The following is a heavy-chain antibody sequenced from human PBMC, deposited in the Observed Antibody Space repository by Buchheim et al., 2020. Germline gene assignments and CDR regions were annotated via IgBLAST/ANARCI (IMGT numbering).Heavy chain of an antibody. D-gene: IGHD3-22*01. Sequence: QVQLVQSGAEVKKPGSSVKVSCKASGGTFNSYAISWVRQAPGQGLEWMGGIIPFFDTANYAQKFQGRVTITADKSTRTAYMELSSLRSEDTAMYYCAKAYYYDTSGYDYRQYYYAMDVWGQGTT. CDR1: GGTFNSYA. J-gene: IGHJ6*02. V-gene: IGHV1-69*06. CDR2: IIPFFDTA. CDR3: AKAYYYDTSGYDYRQYYYAMDV.